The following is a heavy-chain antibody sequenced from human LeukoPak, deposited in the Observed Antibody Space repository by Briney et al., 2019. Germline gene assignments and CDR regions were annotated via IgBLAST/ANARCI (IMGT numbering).Heavy chain of an antibody. D-gene: IGHD3-16*01. CDR3: ARGGALGEWLRSYYFDC. CDR1: GFTFSSYG. CDR2: IWYVGSNK. V-gene: IGHV3-33*01. Sequence: PGGDLRLSGAASGFTFSSYGMHWVRQAPGKGLEWVAVIWYVGSNKNYADSVKGRFTISRANSKNTLYLQMISLTAEDTAVYYCARGGALGEWLRSYYFDCWGQGTLVTAS. J-gene: IGHJ4*02.